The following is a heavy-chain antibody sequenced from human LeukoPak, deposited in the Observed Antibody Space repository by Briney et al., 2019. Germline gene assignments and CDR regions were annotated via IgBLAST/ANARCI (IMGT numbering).Heavy chain of an antibody. J-gene: IGHJ6*03. V-gene: IGHV1-46*01. Sequence: ASVKVSCKASGYTFTSYYMHWVRQAPGQGLEWMGIINPSGGSTSYAQKFQGRVTMTRDMSTSTVYMELSSLRSEDTAVYYCARSKYYYDSSGYYYYYYYMDVWGKGTTVTVSS. D-gene: IGHD3-22*01. CDR3: ARSKYYYDSSGYYYYYYYMDV. CDR2: INPSGGST. CDR1: GYTFTSYY.